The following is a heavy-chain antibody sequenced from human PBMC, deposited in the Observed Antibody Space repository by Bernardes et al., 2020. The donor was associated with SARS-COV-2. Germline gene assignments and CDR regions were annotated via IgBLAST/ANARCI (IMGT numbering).Heavy chain of an antibody. V-gene: IGHV3-11*05. D-gene: IGHD6-19*01. CDR2: ISSSSSYR. CDR1: GFTFSDYY. CDR3: ARANLGGGIAVWGYFDY. J-gene: IGHJ4*02. Sequence: GGSLRLSCAASGFTFSDYYMSWIRQAPGKGLEWVSYISSSSSYRNYADSVKGRVTISRDNAKNSLYLQMNSLRAEDTAVYYCARANLGGGIAVWGYFDYWGQGTLVTVSS.